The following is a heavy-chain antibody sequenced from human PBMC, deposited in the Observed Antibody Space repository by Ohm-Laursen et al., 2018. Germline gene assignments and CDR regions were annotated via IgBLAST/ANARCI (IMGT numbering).Heavy chain of an antibody. Sequence: VSSVKVSCKASGYTFTGYYMHWVRQAPGQGLEWMGWINPNSGGTNYAQKFQGRVTMTRDTSISTAYMELSRLRSDDTAVYYCARVPPQYCSGGSCLGYWGQGTLVTVSS. CDR1: GYTFTGYY. J-gene: IGHJ4*02. CDR3: ARVPPQYCSGGSCLGY. CDR2: INPNSGGT. D-gene: IGHD2-15*01. V-gene: IGHV1-2*02.